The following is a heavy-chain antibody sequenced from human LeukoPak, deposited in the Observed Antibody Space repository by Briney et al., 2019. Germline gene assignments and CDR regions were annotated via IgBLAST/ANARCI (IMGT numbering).Heavy chain of an antibody. D-gene: IGHD4-11*01. J-gene: IGHJ1*01. V-gene: IGHV4-39*01. CDR1: GGSISSSSYY. CDR3: ARQVTVTTRYFQH. CDR2: MYCSGST. Sequence: SETLSLTCTVSGGSISSSSYYWGWIRQPPGEGLEWIGSMYCSGSTYYNPSLKSRVTISVDTSKNQFSLKLNSVTAADTAVYYCARQVTVTTRYFQHWGQGTLVTVSS.